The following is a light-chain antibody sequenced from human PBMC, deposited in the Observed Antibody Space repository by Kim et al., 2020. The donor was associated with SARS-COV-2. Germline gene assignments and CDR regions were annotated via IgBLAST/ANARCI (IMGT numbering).Light chain of an antibody. V-gene: IGLV3-1*01. J-gene: IGLJ3*02. Sequence: VSPGQTASITCSGDKLGDKYACWYQQKPGQSPVLVIYQDSKRPSGIPERFSGSNSGNTATLTISGTQAGDEAEYHCQAWGSNINWVFGGGTQLTVL. CDR3: QAWGSNINWV. CDR2: QDS. CDR1: KLGDKY.